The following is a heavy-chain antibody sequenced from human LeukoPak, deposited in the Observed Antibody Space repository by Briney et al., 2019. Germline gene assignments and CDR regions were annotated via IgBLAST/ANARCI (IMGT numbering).Heavy chain of an antibody. CDR3: ARNSEALDY. CDR2: IYYSGST. D-gene: IGHD1-26*01. V-gene: IGHV4-39*01. CDR1: GGSISSSSYY. Sequence: SETLSLTCTVSGGSISSSSYYWGWIRQPPGKGLEWIGSIYYSGSTYYNPSLKSRVTISVDTSKNQFSLKLSSVTAADTAVYYCARNSEALDYWGQGTLVTVSP. J-gene: IGHJ4*02.